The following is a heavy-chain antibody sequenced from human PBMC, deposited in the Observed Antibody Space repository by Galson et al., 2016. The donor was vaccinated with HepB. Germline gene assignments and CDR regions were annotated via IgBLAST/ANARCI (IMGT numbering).Heavy chain of an antibody. Sequence: SLRLSCAASGFTFSTYSMNWVRQAPGKGLEWVSHISSGSSTIYYADSVKGRFTISRDNAKNSLYLQMNSLRDEDTAVYYCARGWYSNSSPCFDYWGQGTLVTVSS. CDR1: GFTFSTYS. D-gene: IGHD6-6*01. CDR2: ISSGSSTI. V-gene: IGHV3-48*02. J-gene: IGHJ4*02. CDR3: ARGWYSNSSPCFDY.